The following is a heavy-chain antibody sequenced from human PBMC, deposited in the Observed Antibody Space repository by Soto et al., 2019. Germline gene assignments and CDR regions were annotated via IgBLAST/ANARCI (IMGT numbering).Heavy chain of an antibody. CDR3: AKDKGYCTNGVCYLFDY. J-gene: IGHJ4*02. D-gene: IGHD2-8*01. CDR2: ISYDGSNK. V-gene: IGHV3-30*18. Sequence: ESGGGVVQPGRSLRLSCAASGFTFSSYGMHWVRQAPGKGLEWVAVISYDGSNKYYADSVKGRFTISRDNSKNTLYLQMNSLRAEDTAVYYCAKDKGYCTNGVCYLFDYWGQGTLVTVSS. CDR1: GFTFSSYG.